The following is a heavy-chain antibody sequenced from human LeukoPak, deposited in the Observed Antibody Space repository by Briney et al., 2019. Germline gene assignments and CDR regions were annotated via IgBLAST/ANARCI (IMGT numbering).Heavy chain of an antibody. CDR2: ISGSGGST. CDR3: AKVAVDYYYGMDV. J-gene: IGHJ6*02. Sequence: GGSLRLSCAASGFTVSSNYMSWVRQAPGKGLEWVSAISGSGGSTYYADSVKGRFTISRDNSKNTLYLQMNSLGAEDTAVYYCAKVAVDYYYGMDVWGQGTTVTVSS. D-gene: IGHD6-19*01. CDR1: GFTVSSNY. V-gene: IGHV3-23*01.